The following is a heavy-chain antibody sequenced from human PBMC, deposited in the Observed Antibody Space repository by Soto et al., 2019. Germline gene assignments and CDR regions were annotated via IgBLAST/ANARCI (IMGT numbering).Heavy chain of an antibody. CDR1: GFTVSTKY. V-gene: IGHV3-66*01. D-gene: IGHD3-16*01. CDR3: ARDPWAADY. J-gene: IGHJ4*02. CDR2: IYSGGST. Sequence: EVQLVESGGGLVQPGGSLRLSCAASGFTVSTKYMSWVRQAPGKGLEWVSVIYSGGSTFYADSVRGRFTISRDNSKNTVNLQMTSLRAEDTDVYYCARDPWAADYWGQGSPVTVSS.